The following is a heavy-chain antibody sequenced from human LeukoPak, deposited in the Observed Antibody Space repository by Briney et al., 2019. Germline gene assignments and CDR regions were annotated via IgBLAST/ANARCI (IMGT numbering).Heavy chain of an antibody. D-gene: IGHD6-19*01. Sequence: ASVKVSCKASGYTFTGYYIHWVRQAPGQGLEWMGWMNPNSGGRKYAQKFQGRVTMTRDTSMSTVYMELSRLTSDDTAVYYCASTLTVVGTLDYWGQGTLVPVSS. CDR3: ASTLTVVGTLDY. J-gene: IGHJ4*02. CDR1: GYTFTGYY. V-gene: IGHV1-2*02. CDR2: MNPNSGGR.